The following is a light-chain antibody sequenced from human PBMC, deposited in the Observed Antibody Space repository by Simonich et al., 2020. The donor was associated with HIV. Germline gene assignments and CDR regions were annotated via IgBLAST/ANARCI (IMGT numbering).Light chain of an antibody. V-gene: IGKV3-15*01. CDR2: GTT. CDR3: QQYNNWLYT. J-gene: IGKJ2*01. CDR1: QSVRSN. Sequence: EIVMTQSPATLSVSPGERAPLSCRASQSVRSNLAWYQQKLGQAPRLLIYGTTTRATGIPARFSGSGSGIEFTLTISSMQSEDFAVYYCQQYNNWLYTFGQGTKLEIK.